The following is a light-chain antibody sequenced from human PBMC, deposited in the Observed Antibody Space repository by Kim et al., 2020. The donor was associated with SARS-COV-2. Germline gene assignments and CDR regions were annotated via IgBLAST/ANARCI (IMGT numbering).Light chain of an antibody. J-gene: IGLJ1*01. CDR2: NDR. CDR3: RGWESSSDNYV. Sequence: SYELTQPPSVLEAPGKTARSTCGGNNIGGKNVHWYQQEPCQAPGVVIYNDRDRPSGSPERFSGSNTGNTATLTISSVEAGDEADYYCRGWESSSDNYVFG. CDR1: NIGGKN. V-gene: IGLV3-21*01.